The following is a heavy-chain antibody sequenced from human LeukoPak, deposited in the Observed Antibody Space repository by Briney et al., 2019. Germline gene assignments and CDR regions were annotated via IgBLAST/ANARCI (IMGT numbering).Heavy chain of an antibody. CDR3: ASNSFSDSSGRTTSGYYYYYYMDV. J-gene: IGHJ6*03. CDR1: GDSVSSNSAA. CDR2: TYYRSKWYN. D-gene: IGHD6-19*01. Sequence: SQTLSLTCAISGDSVSSNSAAWNWIRQSPSRGLEWLGRTYYRSKWYNDYAVSVKSRITINPDTSKNQFSLQLNSVTPEGTAVYYCASNSFSDSSGRTTSGYYYYYYMDVWGKGTTVTISS. V-gene: IGHV6-1*01.